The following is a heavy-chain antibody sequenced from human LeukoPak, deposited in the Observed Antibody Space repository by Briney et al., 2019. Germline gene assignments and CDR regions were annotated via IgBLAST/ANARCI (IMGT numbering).Heavy chain of an antibody. D-gene: IGHD2-2*01. CDR3: ARSGYCSSTSCLKSFDY. V-gene: IGHV3-30-3*01. CDR1: GFTFSSYA. J-gene: IGHJ4*02. Sequence: GGSLRLSCAASGFTFSSYAMHWVRQAPGKGLEWVAVISYDGSNKYYADSVKGRFTISRDNSKNTLYLQMNSLRAEDTAVYYCARSGYCSSTSCLKSFDYWGQGTLVTVSS. CDR2: ISYDGSNK.